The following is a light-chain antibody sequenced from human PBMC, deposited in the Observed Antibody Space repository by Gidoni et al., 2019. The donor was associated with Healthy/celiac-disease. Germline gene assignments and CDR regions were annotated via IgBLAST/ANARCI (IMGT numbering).Light chain of an antibody. V-gene: IGLV3-19*01. Sequence: SSDLPQDPAVPVALGQTVRITCQGDSLRSYYASWYQQKPGQAPVLVIYGKNNRPSGIPDRFSGSSSGNTASLTITGAQSEDEADYYCNSRDSSGNHVVFGGGTKLTVL. CDR1: SLRSYY. CDR2: GKN. J-gene: IGLJ2*01. CDR3: NSRDSSGNHVV.